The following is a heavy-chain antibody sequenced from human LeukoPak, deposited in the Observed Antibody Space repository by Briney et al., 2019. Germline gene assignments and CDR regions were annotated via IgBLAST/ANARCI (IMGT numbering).Heavy chain of an antibody. D-gene: IGHD3-22*01. V-gene: IGHV3-49*03. Sequence: GGSLRLSCTASGFTFGDYAMSWFRQAPGKGLEWVGFIRSKAYGGTTEYAASVKGRFTISRDDSKSIAYLQMNSLKTEDTAVYYCTRGLIQPKYYYDSSGYSPGLDYWGQGTLVTVSS. CDR1: GFTFGDYA. CDR3: TRGLIQPKYYYDSSGYSPGLDY. J-gene: IGHJ4*02. CDR2: IRSKAYGGTT.